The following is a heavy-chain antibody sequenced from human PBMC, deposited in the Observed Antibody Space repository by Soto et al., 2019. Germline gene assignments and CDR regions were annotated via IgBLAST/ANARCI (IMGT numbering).Heavy chain of an antibody. CDR3: ARLRGSYFGMDV. Sequence: SETLSLTCSVSGFSSNYYWCWIRQPPGKGLEWIGSIYHSGSTYYNPSLKSRVAISLDTSKNQFSLKLSSVTAADTAMYYCARLRGSYFGMDVWGQGTTVTVSS. V-gene: IGHV4-38-2*01. CDR2: IYHSGST. CDR1: GFSSNYY. J-gene: IGHJ6*02.